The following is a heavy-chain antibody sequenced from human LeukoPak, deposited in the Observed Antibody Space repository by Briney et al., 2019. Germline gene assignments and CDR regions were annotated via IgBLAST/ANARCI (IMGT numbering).Heavy chain of an antibody. D-gene: IGHD3-3*01. J-gene: IGHJ4*02. Sequence: PGGSLRLSCTASGFTFSSYWMSWVRQAPGKGLEWVANIKQDGSQKYYVDSVKGRFTISRDNAKNSLYLQMNSLRAEDTAVYYCASGSGYYARFDYWGQGTLVTVSS. CDR2: IKQDGSQK. CDR3: ASGSGYYARFDY. V-gene: IGHV3-7*01. CDR1: GFTFSSYW.